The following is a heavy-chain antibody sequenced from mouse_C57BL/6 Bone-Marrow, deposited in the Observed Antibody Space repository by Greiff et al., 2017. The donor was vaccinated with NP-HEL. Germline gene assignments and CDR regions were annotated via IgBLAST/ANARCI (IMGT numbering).Heavy chain of an antibody. CDR1: GYSITSGYY. V-gene: IGHV3-6*01. Sequence: EVQVVESGPGLVKPSQSLSLTCSVTGYSITSGYYWNWIRQFPGNKLEWMGYISYDGSNNYNPSLKNRISITRDTSKNQFFLKLNSVTTEDTATYYCARDYGSVYAMDYWGQGTSVTVSS. CDR3: ARDYGSVYAMDY. J-gene: IGHJ4*01. CDR2: ISYDGSN. D-gene: IGHD1-1*01.